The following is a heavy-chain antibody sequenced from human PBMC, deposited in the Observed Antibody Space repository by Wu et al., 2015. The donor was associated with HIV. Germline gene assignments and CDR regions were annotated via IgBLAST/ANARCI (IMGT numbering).Heavy chain of an antibody. J-gene: IGHJ3*02. D-gene: IGHD3-10*01. Sequence: QVPLVQSGAEVRKPGASVKVSCKVSGYTLSKLSLHWVRQTPGKGLEWMRGFDPKDGEIVYAQNFQGRLTMTEDTSTDTAYVELRSLRFEDTAVYYCTTLRGGYYAGSDIPAAFDIWAKGQWSLSLQ. CDR3: TTLRGGYYAGSDIPAAFDI. V-gene: IGHV1-24*01. CDR1: GYTLSKLS. CDR2: FDPKDGEI.